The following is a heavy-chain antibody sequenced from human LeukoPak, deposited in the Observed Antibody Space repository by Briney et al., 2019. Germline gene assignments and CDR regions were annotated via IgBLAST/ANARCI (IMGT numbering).Heavy chain of an antibody. V-gene: IGHV1-18*01. CDR2: ISAYNGNT. J-gene: IGHJ4*02. CDR1: GYTFTSYG. CDR3: ARFRAGVGEPYGDY. D-gene: IGHD3-10*01. Sequence: WASVKVSYKASGYTFTSYGISWVRQAPGQGLEWMGCISAYNGNTNYAQKLQGRVTMTTDTSTSTAYMELRSLRSDDAAVYYCARFRAGVGEPYGDYWGQGTLVTVSS.